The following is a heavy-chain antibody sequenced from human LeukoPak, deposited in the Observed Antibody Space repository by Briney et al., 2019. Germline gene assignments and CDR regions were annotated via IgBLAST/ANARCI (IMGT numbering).Heavy chain of an antibody. Sequence: GGSLRLSYEPSGFTFSTYPMQWVRQAADKGLEWLAMISYHGSNEYYADSVKGRVTISRDNSKNTLYLQMNNPRVEDTAIYYCARVHDTTGYYHYFDSWGQGTLVTVSS. CDR1: GFTFSTYP. CDR3: ARVHDTTGYYHYFDS. J-gene: IGHJ4*02. CDR2: ISYHGSNE. V-gene: IGHV3-30*04. D-gene: IGHD3-9*01.